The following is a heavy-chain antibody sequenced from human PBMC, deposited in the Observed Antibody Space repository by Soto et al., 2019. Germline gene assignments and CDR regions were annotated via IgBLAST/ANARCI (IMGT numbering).Heavy chain of an antibody. CDR3: ARGRDYYGSGSYPN. Sequence: SETLSLTCAVYGGSFSGYYWSWIRQPPGKGLEWIGEINHSGSTNYNPSLKSRVTISVDTSKNQFSLKLSSVTAADTAVYYCARGRDYYGSGSYPNWGQGTTVTV. CDR1: GGSFSGYY. V-gene: IGHV4-34*01. D-gene: IGHD3-10*01. CDR2: INHSGST. J-gene: IGHJ6*02.